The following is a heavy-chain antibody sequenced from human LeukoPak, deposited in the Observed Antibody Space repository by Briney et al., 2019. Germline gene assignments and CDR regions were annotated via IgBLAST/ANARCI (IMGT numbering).Heavy chain of an antibody. CDR2: ISAYNGNT. D-gene: IGHD5-18*01. CDR3: AIRGSYGYSPFRDY. V-gene: IGHV1-18*01. CDR1: GYTLTSYG. J-gene: IGHJ4*02. Sequence: GASVKVSCKASGYTLTSYGISWVRQAPGQGLEWMGWISAYNGNTNYAQKLQGRVTMTTDTSTSTAYMELRSLRSDDTAVYYCAIRGSYGYSPFRDYWGQGTLVTVSS.